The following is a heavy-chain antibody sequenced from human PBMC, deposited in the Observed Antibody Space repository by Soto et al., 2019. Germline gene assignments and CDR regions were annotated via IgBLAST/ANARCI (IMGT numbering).Heavy chain of an antibody. Sequence: QVHLQESGPGLVKPSGTLSLTCVVSGGSISGRNWWSWVRQAPGKGLEWIGEVFHSGDTTYSQSLRSRVTISVDKSKNQFSLNLISVTDADTAVYYCTRLIYDSRLNYFYFDLWGQGALVTVSS. CDR2: VFHSGDT. J-gene: IGHJ4*02. CDR3: TRLIYDSRLNYFYFDL. V-gene: IGHV4-4*02. CDR1: GGSISGRNW. D-gene: IGHD3-22*01.